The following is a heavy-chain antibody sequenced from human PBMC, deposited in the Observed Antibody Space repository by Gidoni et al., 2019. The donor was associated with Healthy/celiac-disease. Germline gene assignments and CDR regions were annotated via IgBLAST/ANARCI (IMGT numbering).Heavy chain of an antibody. CDR2: IYYSGST. V-gene: IGHV4-39*01. D-gene: IGHD3-22*01. J-gene: IGHJ5*02. CDR3: ASPRGYYYDSSGYYH. Sequence: QLQLQESGPGLVKPSETLYLTCTVSGGSISSSSYYWGWIRQPPGKGLEWIGSIYYSGSTYYNPSLKSRVTISVDTSKNQFSLKLSSVTAADTAVYYCASPRGYYYDSSGYYHWGQGTLVTVSS. CDR1: GGSISSSSYY.